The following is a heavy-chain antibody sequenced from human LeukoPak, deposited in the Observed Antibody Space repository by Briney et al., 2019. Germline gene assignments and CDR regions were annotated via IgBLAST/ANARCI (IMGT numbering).Heavy chain of an antibody. J-gene: IGHJ6*02. D-gene: IGHD3-22*01. CDR3: ARLYYYDSSGYYSYYYYGMDV. V-gene: IGHV1-18*01. CDR1: GYTFTSYG. Sequence: GASVKVSCKASGYTFTSYGISWVRQAPGQGLEWMGWINAYNGNTNYAQKRQGRVTMTTDTSTSTAYMELRSLRSDDTAVYYCARLYYYDSSGYYSYYYYGMDVWGQGTTVTVSS. CDR2: INAYNGNT.